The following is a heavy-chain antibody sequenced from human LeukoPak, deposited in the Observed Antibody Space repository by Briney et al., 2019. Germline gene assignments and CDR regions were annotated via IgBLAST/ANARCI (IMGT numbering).Heavy chain of an antibody. V-gene: IGHV4-59*01. Sequence: SETLSLTCTIYGGSTSSYYWSWIRQPPGRGLEWIGYVTYSGSTTCNSSLKSRVTISLGTSKNQFSLSLSAVTAADTAVYYCARTVGFCSDSSCYDNSFDIWGQGTVVTVSS. J-gene: IGHJ3*02. CDR2: VTYSGST. CDR1: GGSTSSYY. CDR3: ARTVGFCSDSSCYDNSFDI. D-gene: IGHD2-2*01.